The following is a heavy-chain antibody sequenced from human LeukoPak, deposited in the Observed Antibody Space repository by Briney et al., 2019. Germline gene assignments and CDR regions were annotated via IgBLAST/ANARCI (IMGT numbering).Heavy chain of an antibody. CDR2: IYSGGST. CDR3: ARGGGDRNPFDY. D-gene: IGHD4-17*01. V-gene: IGHV3-66*01. Sequence: GGSLRLSCAASGFTFSDYYMSWIRQAPGKGLEWVSVIYSGGSTYYADSVKGRFIISRDNSKNTLYLQMNSLRAGDTAVYYCARGGGDRNPFDYWGQGTLVTVSS. CDR1: GFTFSDYY. J-gene: IGHJ4*02.